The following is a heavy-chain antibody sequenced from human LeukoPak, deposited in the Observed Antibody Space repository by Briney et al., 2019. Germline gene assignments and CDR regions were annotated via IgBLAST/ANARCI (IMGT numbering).Heavy chain of an antibody. D-gene: IGHD2-2*01. CDR1: GFTFSSYG. CDR2: IRYDGSNK. V-gene: IGHV3-30*02. Sequence: GRSLRLSCAASGFTFSSYGMHWVRQAPGKGLEWVAFIRYDGSNKYYADSVKGRFTISRDNSKNTLYLQMNSLRAEDTAVYYCAKEICSSTSCTNNWGQGTLVTVSS. CDR3: AKEICSSTSCTNN. J-gene: IGHJ4*02.